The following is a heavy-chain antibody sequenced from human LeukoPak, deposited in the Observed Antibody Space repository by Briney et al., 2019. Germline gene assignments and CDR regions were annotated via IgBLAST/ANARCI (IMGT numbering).Heavy chain of an antibody. J-gene: IGHJ4*02. D-gene: IGHD3-22*01. CDR1: GFTFSSYG. Sequence: GSLRLSCAASGFTFSSYGMHWVRQAPGKGLEWVAVISYDGSNKYYADSVKGRFTISRDNSKNTLYLQMNSLRAEDTAVYYCAKDLDDSGFWDYWGQGTLVTVSS. V-gene: IGHV3-30*18. CDR2: ISYDGSNK. CDR3: AKDLDDSGFWDY.